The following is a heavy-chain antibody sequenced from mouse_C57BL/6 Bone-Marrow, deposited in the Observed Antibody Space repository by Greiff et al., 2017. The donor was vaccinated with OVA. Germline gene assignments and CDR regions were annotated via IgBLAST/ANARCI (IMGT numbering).Heavy chain of an antibody. J-gene: IGHJ3*01. Sequence: EVQLVESGGGLVKPGGSLKLSCAASGFTFSSYAMSWVRQTPEKRLEWVATISDGGSYTYYPDNVKGRFTISRDNAKNNLYLQMSHLKSEDTAMYYCARDGPSAWFAYWGQGTLVTVSA. V-gene: IGHV5-4*01. CDR2: ISDGGSYT. CDR3: ARDGPSAWFAY. CDR1: GFTFSSYA.